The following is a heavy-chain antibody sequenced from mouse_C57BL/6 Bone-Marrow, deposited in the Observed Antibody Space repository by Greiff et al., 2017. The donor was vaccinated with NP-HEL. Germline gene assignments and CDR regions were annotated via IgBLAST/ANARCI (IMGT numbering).Heavy chain of an antibody. D-gene: IGHD1-1*01. CDR3: ASYGSSYWYFDV. Sequence: QVQLKESGPELVKPGASVKISCKASGYAFSSSWMNWVEQRPGKGLEWIGRIYPGDGDTNYNGKFKGKAPLTADKSSSTAYMQLSSLTSEDSAVYFCASYGSSYWYFDVWGTGTTVTVSS. V-gene: IGHV1-82*01. CDR1: GYAFSSSW. CDR2: IYPGDGDT. J-gene: IGHJ1*03.